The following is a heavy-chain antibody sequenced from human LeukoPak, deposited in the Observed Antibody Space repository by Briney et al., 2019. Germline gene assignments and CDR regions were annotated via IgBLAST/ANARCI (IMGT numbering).Heavy chain of an antibody. Sequence: SQTLSLTCTVSGGSISSGDYYWSWIRQPPGKGLEWIGYIYYSGSTYYNPSLKSRATISVDTSKNQFSLKLSSVTAADTAVYHCARGRITGTAFDYWGQGTLVTVSS. D-gene: IGHD1-7*01. J-gene: IGHJ4*02. CDR2: IYYSGST. CDR1: GGSISSGDYY. V-gene: IGHV4-30-4*01. CDR3: ARGRITGTAFDY.